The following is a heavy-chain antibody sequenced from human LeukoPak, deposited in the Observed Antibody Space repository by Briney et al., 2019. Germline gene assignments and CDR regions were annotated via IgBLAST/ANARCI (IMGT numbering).Heavy chain of an antibody. CDR1: GGSISSYY. Sequence: PSETLSLTCTVSGGSISSYYWSWIRQPPGKGLEWIGYIYYSGSTNYNPSLKSRVTISVDTSKNQFSLKLSSVTAADTAVYYCARLGGYYGSGSYQSFYYYYMDVWGKGTTVTISS. D-gene: IGHD3-10*01. V-gene: IGHV4-59*01. CDR2: IYYSGST. CDR3: ARLGGYYGSGSYQSFYYYYMDV. J-gene: IGHJ6*03.